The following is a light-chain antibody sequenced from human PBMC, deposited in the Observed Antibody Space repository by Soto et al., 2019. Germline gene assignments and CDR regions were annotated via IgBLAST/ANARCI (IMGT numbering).Light chain of an antibody. CDR3: EQRSKFLWT. Sequence: EIVLTQSPATLSLSPGERATLSCRASQSVSSYLAWYQQKPGQAPRLLMYDTSNWTPGTPARFSGSGSGTDFTLTISCLEPENVAVYFCEQRSKFLWTFGQGTKVDI. J-gene: IGKJ1*01. CDR1: QSVSSY. CDR2: DTS. V-gene: IGKV3-11*01.